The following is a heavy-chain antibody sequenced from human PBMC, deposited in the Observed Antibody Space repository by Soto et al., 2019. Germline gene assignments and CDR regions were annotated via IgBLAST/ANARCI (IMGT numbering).Heavy chain of an antibody. CDR3: ARFTDHLYCSSTSCYDGGWFDP. CDR1: GGSISSYY. V-gene: IGHV4-59*01. D-gene: IGHD2-2*01. Sequence: SETLSLTCTVSGGSISSYYWSWIRQPPGKGLEWIGYIYYSGSTNYNPSLKSRVTISVETAKNQFSLKLSSVTAADTAMYYCARFTDHLYCSSTSCYDGGWFDPWGQGTLVTVSS. J-gene: IGHJ5*02. CDR2: IYYSGST.